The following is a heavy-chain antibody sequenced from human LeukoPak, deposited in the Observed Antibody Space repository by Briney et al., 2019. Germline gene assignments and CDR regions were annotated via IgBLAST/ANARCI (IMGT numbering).Heavy chain of an antibody. Sequence: ASETLSLTCTVSGGSISSSSYYWGWIRQPPGKGLEWIGSIYYSGSTYYNPSLKSRVTISVDTSKNQFSLKLSSVTAADTAVYYCARQRVAAANNWFDPWGQGTLSPSPQ. V-gene: IGHV4-39*01. J-gene: IGHJ5*02. CDR1: GGSISSSSYY. CDR3: ARQRVAAANNWFDP. CDR2: IYYSGST. D-gene: IGHD6-13*01.